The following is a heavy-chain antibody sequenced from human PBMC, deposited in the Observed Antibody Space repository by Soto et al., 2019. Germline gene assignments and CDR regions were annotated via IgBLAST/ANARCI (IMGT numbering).Heavy chain of an antibody. CDR3: ATAPFRYYYYCMDV. Sequence: EVQLVESGGVVVQPGGSLRLSCAASGFTFDDYTMHWVRQAPGKGLEWVSLISWDGGSTYYADSVKGRFTISRDNSKNSLYLQMNCLRTEDTVLYYCATAPFRYYYYCMDVWCQGTTVAVSS. CDR1: GFTFDDYT. V-gene: IGHV3-43*01. J-gene: IGHJ6*02. CDR2: ISWDGGST.